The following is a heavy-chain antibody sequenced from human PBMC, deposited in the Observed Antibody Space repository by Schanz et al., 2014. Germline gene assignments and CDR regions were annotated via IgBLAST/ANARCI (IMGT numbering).Heavy chain of an antibody. Sequence: GPEVKEPGASVKVSCEASRYTFNTYGLNWVRQAPGQGLEWMGRIIPIVDITNYAQKFLGRVTITADKSTSTAYMELKSLRSADTAVYYCATIGVNDYWRFGLDLWGQGTTVTVSS. CDR3: ATIGVNDYWRFGLDL. V-gene: IGHV1-69*04. D-gene: IGHD3-16*01. CDR2: IIPIVDIT. CDR1: RYTFNTYG. J-gene: IGHJ6*02.